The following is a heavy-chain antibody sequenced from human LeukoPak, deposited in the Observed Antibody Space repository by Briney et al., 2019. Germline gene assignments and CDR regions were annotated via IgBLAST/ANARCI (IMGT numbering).Heavy chain of an antibody. V-gene: IGHV3-15*01. CDR3: TTVSEYCGGDCYSRFDY. CDR2: IKSKTDGGTT. J-gene: IGHJ4*02. D-gene: IGHD2-21*02. Sequence: PGGSLRLSCAASGFTFSNAWMSWVRQAPGKGLEWVGRIKSKTDGGTTDYAAPVKGRFTISRDDSKNTLYLRMNSLKTEDTAVYYCTTVSEYCGGDCYSRFDYWGQGTLVTVSS. CDR1: GFTFSNAW.